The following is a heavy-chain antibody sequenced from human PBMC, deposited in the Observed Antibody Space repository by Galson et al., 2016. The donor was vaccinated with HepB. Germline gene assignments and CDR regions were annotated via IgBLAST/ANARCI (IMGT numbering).Heavy chain of an antibody. CDR3: AKGWSGPDS. CDR2: ISSTSHST. V-gene: IGHV3-23*01. J-gene: IGHJ4*02. Sequence: SLRLSCAASGFTFSTSAMSWVRQAPGQELEWVSAISSTSHSTYYADSVKGRFTISRDNAKNTLFLQMDSLKIDDTAVYYCAKGWSGPDSWGQGTLVTVSS. D-gene: IGHD3-3*01. CDR1: GFTFSTSA.